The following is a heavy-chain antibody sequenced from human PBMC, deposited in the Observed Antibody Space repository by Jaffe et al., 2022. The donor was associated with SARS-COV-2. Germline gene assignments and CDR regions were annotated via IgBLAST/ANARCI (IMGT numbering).Heavy chain of an antibody. Sequence: QVHLVQSGAEVGHPGASVKVSCTASGYTFSNFGINWLRQAPGQGLEWMGWISASNGKTNSAQRLQGRLTMTTDTSTRTAYMELRNLRSDDTAVYYCARDGPRWFGELCWFDPWGQGTLVTVSS. D-gene: IGHD3-10*01. CDR3: ARDGPRWFGELCWFDP. CDR2: ISASNGKT. J-gene: IGHJ5*02. CDR1: GYTFSNFG. V-gene: IGHV1-18*01.